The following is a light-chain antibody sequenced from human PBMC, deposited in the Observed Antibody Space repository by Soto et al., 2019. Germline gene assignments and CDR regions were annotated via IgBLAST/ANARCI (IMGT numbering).Light chain of an antibody. V-gene: IGLV1-40*01. CDR3: QSYDSSLSVV. CDR2: GNS. J-gene: IGLJ2*01. CDR1: SSNIGAGYD. Sequence: QAVVTQPPSVSGAPGQRVTISCTGSSSNIGAGYDVHWYQQLPGTAPKLLIDGNSNRPSGVPDRFSGSKSRTSASLAITGLQAEDEADYYCQSYDSSLSVVFGGGTNLTVL.